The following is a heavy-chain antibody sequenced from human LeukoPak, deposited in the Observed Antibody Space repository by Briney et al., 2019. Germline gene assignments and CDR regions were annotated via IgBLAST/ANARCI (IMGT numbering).Heavy chain of an antibody. V-gene: IGHV4-39*07. CDR2: IYYSGST. CDR3: ARFNSGSYQHYFDC. J-gene: IGHJ4*02. D-gene: IGHD1-26*01. Sequence: PSGTLSLTCAVSGGSISSSNYYWGWIRQPPGKGLEWIGSIYYSGSTYYNPSLKSRVTISVDTSKNQFSLKLSSVTAADTAMYYCARFNSGSYQHYFDCWGQGTLVTVSS. CDR1: GGSISSSNYY.